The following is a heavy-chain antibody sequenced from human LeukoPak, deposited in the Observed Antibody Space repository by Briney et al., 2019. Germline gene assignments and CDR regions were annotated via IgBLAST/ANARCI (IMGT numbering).Heavy chain of an antibody. CDR3: ATELLWFGELRDY. D-gene: IGHD3-10*01. Sequence: GGSLRLSCAASGFTFSSYAMSWVRQAPRKGLEWVSAISGSGGSTYYADSVKGRFTISRDNSKNTLYLQMNSLGAEDTAVYYCATELLWFGELRDYWGQGTLVTVSS. J-gene: IGHJ4*02. CDR2: ISGSGGST. CDR1: GFTFSSYA. V-gene: IGHV3-23*01.